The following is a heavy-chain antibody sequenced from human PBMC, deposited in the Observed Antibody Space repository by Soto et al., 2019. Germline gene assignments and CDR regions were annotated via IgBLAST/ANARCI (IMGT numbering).Heavy chain of an antibody. CDR2: IIPIFGTA. Sequence: QVQLVQSGAEVKKPGSSVKVSCKASGGTVSSYTISWVRQAPGQGLEWMGGIIPIFGTANYAQKFQGRVTITADESTSTAYMELSSLRSEDTAVYYCARGLVDYGDYYYYGMDVWGQGTTVTVSS. CDR1: GGTVSSYT. J-gene: IGHJ6*02. D-gene: IGHD4-17*01. CDR3: ARGLVDYGDYYYYGMDV. V-gene: IGHV1-69*01.